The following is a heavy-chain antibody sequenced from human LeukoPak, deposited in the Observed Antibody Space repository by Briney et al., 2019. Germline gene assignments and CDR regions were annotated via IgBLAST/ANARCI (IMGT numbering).Heavy chain of an antibody. CDR2: ISGSGGST. Sequence: GGSLRLSCAASGFTFSNYAMSWVRQAPGKGLEWVSAISGSGGSTYYADSVKGRFTISRDNAKSTLYLQMNSLRAEDTALYFCASHGYYGSGSYCHHWGQGTLVSVSS. D-gene: IGHD3-10*01. J-gene: IGHJ4*02. CDR3: ASHGYYGSGSYCHH. CDR1: GFTFSNYA. V-gene: IGHV3-23*01.